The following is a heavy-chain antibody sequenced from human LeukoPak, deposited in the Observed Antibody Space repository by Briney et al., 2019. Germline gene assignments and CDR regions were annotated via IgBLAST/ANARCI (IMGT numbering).Heavy chain of an antibody. D-gene: IGHD6-19*01. V-gene: IGHV5-51*01. CDR1: GYSFSTYW. Sequence: KNGESLKISCKGSGYSFSTYWIAWVRQVPGKGLEWMGIIYPGDSDTRYSPSFQGQVTISADKSISTAYLQWSSLKASDTAMYYCARLLEGVAGTWGYWGQGTLVTVSS. CDR2: IYPGDSDT. CDR3: ARLLEGVAGTWGY. J-gene: IGHJ4*02.